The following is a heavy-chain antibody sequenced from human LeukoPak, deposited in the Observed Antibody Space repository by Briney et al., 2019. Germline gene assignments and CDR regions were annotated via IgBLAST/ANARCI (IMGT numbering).Heavy chain of an antibody. CDR3: ARDPDPLTTVTTL. V-gene: IGHV4-34*01. Sequence: PSETLSLTCAVYGGSFSGYYWSWIRQPPGKGLEWIGEINHSGSTNYNPSLKSRVTISVDTSKNQFSLKLSSVTAADTAVYYCARDPDPLTTVTTLWGQGTLVTVSS. D-gene: IGHD4-17*01. CDR1: GGSFSGYY. J-gene: IGHJ4*02. CDR2: INHSGST.